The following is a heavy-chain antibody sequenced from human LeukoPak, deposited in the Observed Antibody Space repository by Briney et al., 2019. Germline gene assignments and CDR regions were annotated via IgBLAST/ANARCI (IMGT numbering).Heavy chain of an antibody. Sequence: ASVKVSCKASGYTFTSYGIGWVRQAPGQGLEWMGWISAYNGNTNYAQKFQGRVTMTRDTSTSTVYMELSSLRSEDTAVYYCARDLGCSGGSCYGWIDPWGQGTLVTVSS. CDR1: GYTFTSYG. J-gene: IGHJ5*02. CDR2: ISAYNGNT. CDR3: ARDLGCSGGSCYGWIDP. V-gene: IGHV1-18*01. D-gene: IGHD2-15*01.